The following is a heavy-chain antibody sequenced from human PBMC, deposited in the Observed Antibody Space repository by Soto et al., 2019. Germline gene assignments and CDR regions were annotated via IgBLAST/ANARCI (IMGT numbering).Heavy chain of an antibody. V-gene: IGHV3-23*01. Sequence: EVQLLESGGGLVQPGGSLRLSCAASGFTFSSYAMSWVRQAPGKGLEWVSAISGSGGSTYYADSVKGRFTISRDNSKNTLYLQMNSLRAEDTAVYYCAKVRVGATFEMEYYFDYWGQGTLVTVSS. D-gene: IGHD1-26*01. CDR2: ISGSGGST. CDR3: AKVRVGATFEMEYYFDY. CDR1: GFTFSSYA. J-gene: IGHJ4*02.